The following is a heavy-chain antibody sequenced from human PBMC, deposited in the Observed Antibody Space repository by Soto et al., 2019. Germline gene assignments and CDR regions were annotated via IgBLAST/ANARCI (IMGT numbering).Heavy chain of an antibody. J-gene: IGHJ6*02. CDR2: IYHSGST. D-gene: IGHD2-21*02. CDR1: GGSISSSNW. Sequence: SETLSLTCAVSGGSISSSNWWSWVRQPPGKGLEWIGEIYHSGSTNYNPSLKSRATISVDKSKNQFSLKLSSVTAADTAVYYCAQNSYCGGDCYHYYYYGMDVWGQGTTVTV. V-gene: IGHV4-4*02. CDR3: AQNSYCGGDCYHYYYYGMDV.